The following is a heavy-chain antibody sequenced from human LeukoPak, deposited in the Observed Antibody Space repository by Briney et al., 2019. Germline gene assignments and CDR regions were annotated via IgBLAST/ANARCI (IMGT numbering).Heavy chain of an antibody. D-gene: IGHD2-2*02. V-gene: IGHV3-33*08. CDR2: IWYDGSNK. CDR1: GFTFSSYA. J-gene: IGHJ6*02. CDR3: ARDPGAGYCSSTSCYKGWDYYYGMDV. Sequence: GGSLRLSCAASGFTFSSYAMSWVRQAPGKGLEWVAVIWYDGSNKYYADSVKDRFTISRDNSKNTLYLQMNSLRAEDTAVYYCARDPGAGYCSSTSCYKGWDYYYGMDVWGQGTTVTVSS.